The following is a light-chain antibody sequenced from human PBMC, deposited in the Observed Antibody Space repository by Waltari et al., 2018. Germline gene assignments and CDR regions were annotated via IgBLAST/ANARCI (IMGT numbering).Light chain of an antibody. CDR2: DAS. CDR1: QSGYNL. CDR3: QHRVSWPLT. Sequence: EILLTQSQATLSLSSGERATLSCRASQSGYNLLSWYQQKPGQAPRLVIHDASNRAPGFPATLSGSGSRTDFTLTISSLEPEDFAVYYCQHRVSWPLTFGGGTKV. V-gene: IGKV3-11*01. J-gene: IGKJ4*01.